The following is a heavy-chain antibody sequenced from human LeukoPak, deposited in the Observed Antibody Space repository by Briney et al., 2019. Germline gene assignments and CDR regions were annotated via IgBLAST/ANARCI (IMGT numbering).Heavy chain of an antibody. CDR2: IYSGGDT. Sequence: GGSLRLSCAASGFTVSSNFMSWVRQTPGKGLEWVSVIYSGGDTYYADSVKGRFTISRDNSKNTLYLQMNSLRAEDTAVYYCARDFCSSARCNIRWFDPWGQGTLVTVSS. CDR1: GFTVSSNF. D-gene: IGHD2-2*02. J-gene: IGHJ5*02. V-gene: IGHV3-66*02. CDR3: ARDFCSSARCNIRWFDP.